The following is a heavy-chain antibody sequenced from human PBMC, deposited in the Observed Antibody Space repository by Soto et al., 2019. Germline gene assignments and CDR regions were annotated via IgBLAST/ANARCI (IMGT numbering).Heavy chain of an antibody. V-gene: IGHV1-46*01. CDR1: GYTXSSYY. CDR2: INPSGCST. Sequence: GXSXKVSCKASGYTXSSYYMDLVRQAPGQGLEWMGIINPSGCSTSYAQKFQGRVTMTRDTSTSTVYIELSRMRSEDTAVYYCARSPSTLAFDIWGQGTMATVSS. J-gene: IGHJ3*02. D-gene: IGHD6-6*01. CDR3: ARSPSTLAFDI.